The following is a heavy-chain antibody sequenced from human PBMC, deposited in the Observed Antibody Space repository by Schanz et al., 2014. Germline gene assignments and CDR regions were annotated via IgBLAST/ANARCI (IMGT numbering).Heavy chain of an antibody. CDR1: GFTFGNFF. Sequence: VQLVESGGGLVQPGGSLRLSCAASGFTFGNFFMSWIRQAPGMGLEWVSYISHNTFYTDYADSVKGRFTISRDNAKNSVYLQMNTLRAKDTAIYFCARDVYRSGRPFDLWGQGTLVTVSS. CDR3: ARDVYRSGRPFDL. CDR2: ISHNTFYT. D-gene: IGHD5-18*01. V-gene: IGHV3-11*06. J-gene: IGHJ5*02.